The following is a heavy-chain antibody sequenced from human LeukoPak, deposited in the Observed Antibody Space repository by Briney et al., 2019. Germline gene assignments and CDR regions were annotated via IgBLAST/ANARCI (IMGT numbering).Heavy chain of an antibody. CDR3: ARLGSYDSSGYYYFSWFDP. CDR2: IYPGDSDT. D-gene: IGHD3-22*01. J-gene: IGHJ5*02. V-gene: IGHV5-51*01. Sequence: GESLKISCKGSGYSFTSYWIGWVRQLPGKGLEWMGIIYPGDSDTRYSPSFQGQVTISADKSISTAYLQWSSLKASDTAMYYCARLGSYDSSGYYYFSWFDPWGPGNPGHRLL. CDR1: GYSFTSYW.